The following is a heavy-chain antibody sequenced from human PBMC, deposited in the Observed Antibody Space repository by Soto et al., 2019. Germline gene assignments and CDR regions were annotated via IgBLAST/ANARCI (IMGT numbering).Heavy chain of an antibody. Sequence: GGSLRLSCASSGFTFNNYGMHWVRQAPGKGLEWVALIWHDGSNKGYADSVKGRFTISRDNSKNTLNLQMNSLRVEDTAVYYCTRAAIRGELLDYWGQGTQVTVSS. V-gene: IGHV3-33*01. D-gene: IGHD1-26*01. J-gene: IGHJ4*02. CDR2: IWHDGSNK. CDR1: GFTFNNYG. CDR3: TRAAIRGELLDY.